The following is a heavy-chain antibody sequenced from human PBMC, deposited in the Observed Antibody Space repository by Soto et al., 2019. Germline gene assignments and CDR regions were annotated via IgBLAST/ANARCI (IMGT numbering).Heavy chain of an antibody. V-gene: IGHV3-23*01. D-gene: IGHD6-19*01. CDR2: ISGSGGST. J-gene: IGHJ4*02. CDR1: GFTFSSYA. Sequence: GESLKISCAASGFTFSSYAMSWVRQAPGKGLEWVSAISGSGGSTYYADSVKGRFTISRDNSKNTLYLQMNSLRAEDTAVYYCAKSGVAVHAGGQDSSGWYGRYFDYWGQGTLVTVSS. CDR3: AKSGVAVHAGGQDSSGWYGRYFDY.